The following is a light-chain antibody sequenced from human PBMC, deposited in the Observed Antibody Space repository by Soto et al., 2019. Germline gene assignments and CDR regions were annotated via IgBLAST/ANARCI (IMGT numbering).Light chain of an antibody. CDR1: QSIASY. CDR2: AAS. Sequence: DLQMTQSPYSLSAFVGDRVTITCGASQSIASYLNWYQQKPGKAPKFLIYAASSLQSGVPSRFSGSGSGTDFTLTISSLQPEEFATYVGQQSYSTPITFGQGTRLEIK. CDR3: QQSYSTPIT. V-gene: IGKV1-39*01. J-gene: IGKJ5*01.